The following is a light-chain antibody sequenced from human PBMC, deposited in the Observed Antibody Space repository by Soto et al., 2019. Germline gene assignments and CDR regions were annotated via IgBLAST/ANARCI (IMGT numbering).Light chain of an antibody. CDR1: QSLSSSS. V-gene: IGKV3-20*01. J-gene: IGKJ5*01. CDR3: QQYGTSPIT. CDR2: GAS. Sequence: IVLTQSPGALSLSPGEKATLSCRASQSLSSSSLGWYQQKPGQAPRLVIYGASNRATGIPERFSGSGSGTDFTLTISSLEPEDFAVYYCQQYGTSPITFGQGTLLE.